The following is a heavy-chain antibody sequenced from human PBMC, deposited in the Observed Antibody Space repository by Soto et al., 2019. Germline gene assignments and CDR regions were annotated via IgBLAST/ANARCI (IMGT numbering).Heavy chain of an antibody. J-gene: IGHJ5*02. Sequence: QVQLVQSGAEVKKPGSSVKVSCKASGGTFSRYSFNWVRQAPGQGLEWIGRIISMHSVTNYAQNYRGRVTITADKSTNTVYMALRDLRSEDTALYYCARDPPYCSNGVCPFDPWGQGTLVTVSS. D-gene: IGHD2-8*01. V-gene: IGHV1-69*02. CDR2: IISMHSVT. CDR3: ARDPPYCSNGVCPFDP. CDR1: GGTFSRYS.